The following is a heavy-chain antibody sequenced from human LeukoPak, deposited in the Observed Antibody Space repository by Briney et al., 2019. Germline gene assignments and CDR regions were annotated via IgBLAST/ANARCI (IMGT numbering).Heavy chain of an antibody. CDR3: AKGILYDFGVRDAFDI. D-gene: IGHD3-3*01. Sequence: PGGSLRLSCAASGFTFSSYAMSWVRQAPGKGLEWVSAISGSGGSTYYADSVKGRFTISRDNSKNTLYLQMNSLRAEDTAVYYCAKGILYDFGVRDAFDIWGQGTMVTVSS. J-gene: IGHJ3*02. CDR1: GFTFSSYA. V-gene: IGHV3-23*01. CDR2: ISGSGGST.